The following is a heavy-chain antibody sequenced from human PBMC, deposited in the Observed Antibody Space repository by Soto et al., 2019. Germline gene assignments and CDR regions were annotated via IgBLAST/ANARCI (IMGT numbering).Heavy chain of an antibody. V-gene: IGHV3-23*01. D-gene: IGHD2-15*01. CDR3: AKRRGAGGHFDY. Sequence: GSLRLYCAASGFTFSRYAMGWVRQGPGKGLEWVAVVSIGGSTHYADSVRGRFTISRDNSKNTLSLQMNSLTAEDTAVYFCAKRRGAGGHFDYWGQGALVTVSS. J-gene: IGHJ4*02. CDR1: GFTFSRYA. CDR2: VSIGGST.